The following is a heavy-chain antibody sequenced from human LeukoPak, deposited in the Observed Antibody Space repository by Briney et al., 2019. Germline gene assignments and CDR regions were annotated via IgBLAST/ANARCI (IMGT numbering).Heavy chain of an antibody. CDR2: TYYRSTWYN. CDR1: GDSVSSNSVT. J-gene: IGHJ5*02. Sequence: SQTLSLTCAISGDSVSSNSVTWNWIRQSPSRGLEWLGRTYYRSTWYNDYAVSVGGRITVNPDTSKNQFSLHLNSVTPEDTAVYYCARRLTRYDCFDPWGQGILVTVSS. D-gene: IGHD1-1*01. CDR3: ARRLTRYDCFDP. V-gene: IGHV6-1*01.